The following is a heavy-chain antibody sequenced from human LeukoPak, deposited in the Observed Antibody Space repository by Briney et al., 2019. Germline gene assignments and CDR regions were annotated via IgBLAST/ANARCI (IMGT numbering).Heavy chain of an antibody. V-gene: IGHV3-66*01. D-gene: IGHD3-10*01. J-gene: IGHJ6*02. CDR1: GFTFSSYA. CDR2: IYSGGST. Sequence: GGSLRLSCAASGFTFSSYAMSWVRQAPRKGLEWVSVIYSGGSTYYADSVKGRFTISRDNSKNTLYLQMNSLRAEDTAVYYCASYGSGSYWAHDYYGMDVWGQGTTVTVSS. CDR3: ASYGSGSYWAHDYYGMDV.